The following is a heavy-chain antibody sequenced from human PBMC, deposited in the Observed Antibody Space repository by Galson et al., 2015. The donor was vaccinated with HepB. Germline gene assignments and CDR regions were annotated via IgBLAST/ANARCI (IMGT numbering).Heavy chain of an antibody. CDR1: GFTFSSYA. D-gene: IGHD1-1*01. J-gene: IGHJ6*02. Sequence: SLRLSCAASGFTFSSYAMSWVRQAPGKGLEWVSAISGSGSSTYYADSVKGRFTISRDNSKNTLYLQMNSLRAEDTAVYYCAKLGYFASGTVLQAGNYGMDVRGQGTTVTVSS. CDR2: ISGSGSST. V-gene: IGHV3-23*01. CDR3: AKLGYFASGTVLQAGNYGMDV.